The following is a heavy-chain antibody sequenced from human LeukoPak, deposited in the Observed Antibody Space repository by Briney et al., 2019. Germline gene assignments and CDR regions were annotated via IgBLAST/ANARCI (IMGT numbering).Heavy chain of an antibody. CDR2: IKSGGSIT. J-gene: IGHJ4*02. Sequence: GGSLRLSCAASGFTFSSYWMHWVRQAPGKGLVWVSRIKSGGSITTYADSVTGRFTISRDNAKNTLYLQMNSLRAEDTAVYYCARDFDYFGGDYWGQGTLVTVSS. V-gene: IGHV3-74*01. CDR1: GFTFSSYW. D-gene: IGHD3-10*01. CDR3: ARDFDYFGGDY.